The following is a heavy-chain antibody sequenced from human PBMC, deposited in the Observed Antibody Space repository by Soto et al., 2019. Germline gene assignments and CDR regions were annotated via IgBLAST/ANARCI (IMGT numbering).Heavy chain of an antibody. Sequence: GGSLRLSCAASGFTVSSNYMSWVRQAPGKGLEWVSVIYSGGSTYYADSVKGRFTISRDNSKNTLYLQMNSLRAEDTAVYYCARDQREYYGSGSYSDYWGQGTLVTVSS. CDR3: ARDQREYYGSGSYSDY. D-gene: IGHD3-10*01. CDR1: GFTVSSNY. CDR2: IYSGGST. J-gene: IGHJ4*02. V-gene: IGHV3-66*01.